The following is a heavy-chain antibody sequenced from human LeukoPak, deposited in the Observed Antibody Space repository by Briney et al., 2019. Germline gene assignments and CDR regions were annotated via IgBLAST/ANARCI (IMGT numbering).Heavy chain of an antibody. V-gene: IGHV3-49*04. CDR2: IRSKAYGGTT. CDR3: TRDCFRISSGWQLSWGIWYYYYYMDV. D-gene: IGHD6-19*01. CDR1: GFTFSSYA. Sequence: GGSLRLSCAASGFTFSSYAMHWVRQAPGKGLEWVGFIRSKAYGGTTEYAASVKGRFTISRDDSKSIAYLQMNSLKTEDTAVYYCTRDCFRISSGWQLSWGIWYYYYYMDVWGKGTTVTISS. J-gene: IGHJ6*03.